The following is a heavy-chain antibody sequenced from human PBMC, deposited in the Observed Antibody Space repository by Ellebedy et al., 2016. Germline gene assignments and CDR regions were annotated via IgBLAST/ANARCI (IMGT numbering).Heavy chain of an antibody. CDR3: ARRKVVPAAKGYYYYMDV. J-gene: IGHJ6*03. V-gene: IGHV4-34*01. CDR2: INHSGST. D-gene: IGHD2-2*01. CDR1: GGSISSYY. Sequence: SETLSLXCTVSGGSISSYYWSWIRQPPGKGLEWIGEINHSGSTNYNPSLKSRVTISVDTSKNQFSLKLSSVTAADTAVYYCARRKVVPAAKGYYYYMDVWGKGTTVTVSS.